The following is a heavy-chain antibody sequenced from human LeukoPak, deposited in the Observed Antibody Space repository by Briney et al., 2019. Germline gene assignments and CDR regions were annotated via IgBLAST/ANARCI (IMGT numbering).Heavy chain of an antibody. J-gene: IGHJ6*03. V-gene: IGHV1-8*03. D-gene: IGHD6-6*01. Sequence: GASVKVSCKASGYTFTGCYMHWVRQAPGQGLEWMGWMNPNSGNTGYAQKFQGRVTITRNTSISTAYMELSSLRSEDTAVYYCARGHREAARPPSYYYYMDVWGKGTTVTVSS. CDR2: MNPNSGNT. CDR3: ARGHREAARPPSYYYYMDV. CDR1: GYTFTGCY.